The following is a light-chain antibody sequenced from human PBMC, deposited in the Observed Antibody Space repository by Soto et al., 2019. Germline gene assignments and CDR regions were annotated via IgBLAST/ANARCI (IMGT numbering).Light chain of an antibody. CDR3: SSYTSSSLYV. Sequence: QSVLTQPASVSGSPGQSITISCTGTSSDVGGYNYVSWYQQLPGKAPKLMIYDVSDRPSGVSNRFSGPKSGNTASLTISGLQAEDEADYYCSSYTSSSLYVFGTGTKVTVL. V-gene: IGLV2-14*01. CDR2: DVS. CDR1: SSDVGGYNY. J-gene: IGLJ1*01.